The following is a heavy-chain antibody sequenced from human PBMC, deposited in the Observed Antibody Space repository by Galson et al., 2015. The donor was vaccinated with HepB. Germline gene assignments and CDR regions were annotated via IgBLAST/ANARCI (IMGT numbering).Heavy chain of an antibody. CDR3: ARIPIVGASIGDY. CDR1: GSTFSSYA. J-gene: IGHJ4*02. Sequence: SLRLSCAASGSTFSSYAMHWVRQAPGKGLEWVAVISYDGSNKYYADSVKGRFTISRDNSKNTLYLQMNSLRAEDTAVYYCARIPIVGASIGDYWGQGTLVTVSS. D-gene: IGHD1-26*01. CDR2: ISYDGSNK. V-gene: IGHV3-30-3*01.